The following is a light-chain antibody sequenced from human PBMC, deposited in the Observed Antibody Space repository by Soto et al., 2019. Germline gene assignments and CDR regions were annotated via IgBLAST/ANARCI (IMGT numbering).Light chain of an antibody. CDR1: QSLLHITGETF. CDR2: EVS. Sequence: DVVMTQTPLSLSVAPGQPASISCKSSQSLLHITGETFLFWYLQKPGQSPQLLIYEVSTRVSGVPGRFSGSGSGTDFTLEISRVETVDVGIYYCMQSTQLPPTFGQGTRLGIE. V-gene: IGKV2D-29*02. CDR3: MQSTQLPPT. J-gene: IGKJ5*01.